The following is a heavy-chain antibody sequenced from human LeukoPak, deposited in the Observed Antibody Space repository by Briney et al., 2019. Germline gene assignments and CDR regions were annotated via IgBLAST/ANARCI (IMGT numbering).Heavy chain of an antibody. CDR2: IYNSGNT. D-gene: IGHD3-22*01. J-gene: IGHJ6*03. Sequence: SPSETLSLTCTVSGGSISSYFWSWIRQPPGKGLEWIGYIYNSGNTNYNPSLKSRVTISVDTSKNQFSLKLSSATAADTAVYYCARLYYYDSSDFARYYYYYYMDFWGKGATVTVSS. V-gene: IGHV4-59*01. CDR3: ARLYYYDSSDFARYYYYYYMDF. CDR1: GGSISSYF.